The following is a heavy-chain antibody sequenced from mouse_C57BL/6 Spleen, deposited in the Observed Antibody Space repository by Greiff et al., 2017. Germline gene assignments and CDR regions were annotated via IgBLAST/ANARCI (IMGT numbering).Heavy chain of an antibody. D-gene: IGHD1-1*01. CDR2: IHPNSGST. CDR3: ARGDLLRYLDY. V-gene: IGHV1-64*01. J-gene: IGHJ2*01. Sequence: QVQLQQSGAELVKPGASVKLSCKASGYTFTSYWMHWVKQRPGQGLEWIGMIHPNSGSTNYNEKFKSKATLTVDKSSSTAYMQLSSLTSEDSAVYYCARGDLLRYLDYWGQGTTLTVSS. CDR1: GYTFTSYW.